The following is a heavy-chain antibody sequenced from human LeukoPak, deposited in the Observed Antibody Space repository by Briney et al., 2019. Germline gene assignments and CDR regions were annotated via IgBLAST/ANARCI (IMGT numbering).Heavy chain of an antibody. D-gene: IGHD2-15*01. J-gene: IGHJ4*02. CDR1: GGSISSGSDY. CDR2: IYTNGGT. Sequence: SETLSLTCTVSGGSISSGSDYWTWIRQPAGKGLEWIGRIYTNGGTDYNPSLKSRVTISLDTSKNQFSLKLSSVTATDTAVYYCARERLGYCNGAYCPFDNWGPGTLVTVSS. CDR3: ARERLGYCNGAYCPFDN. V-gene: IGHV4-61*02.